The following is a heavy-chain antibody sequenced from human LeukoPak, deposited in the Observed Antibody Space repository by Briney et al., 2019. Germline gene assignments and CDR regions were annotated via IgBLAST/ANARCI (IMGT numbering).Heavy chain of an antibody. V-gene: IGHV3-53*01. CDR3: ARDLGTNDAFDI. CDR2: IYTGGST. Sequence: GGSLRLSCAASGFTVSTTYMSWVRQAPGKGLEWVSIIYTGGSTYYARSVKGRFTISRDNSKNTVYLQMNSLRAEDTAVYFCARDLGTNDAFDIWGQGTMLTVSS. D-gene: IGHD7-27*01. J-gene: IGHJ3*02. CDR1: GFTVSTTY.